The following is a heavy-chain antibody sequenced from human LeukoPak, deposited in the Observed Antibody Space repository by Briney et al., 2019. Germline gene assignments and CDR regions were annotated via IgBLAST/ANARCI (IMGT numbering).Heavy chain of an antibody. CDR1: GYTFTGYY. Sequence: ASVKVSCKASGYTFTGYYLHWVRQAPGQGLEWMGWIHPKSGDTHCAQKFQGRVTMTRDTSISTAYTELSRLRSDDTAVYYCARDPSSSWYFYYYYGMDVWGQGTTVTVSS. V-gene: IGHV1-2*02. CDR3: ARDPSSSWYFYYYYGMDV. J-gene: IGHJ6*02. D-gene: IGHD6-13*01. CDR2: IHPKSGDT.